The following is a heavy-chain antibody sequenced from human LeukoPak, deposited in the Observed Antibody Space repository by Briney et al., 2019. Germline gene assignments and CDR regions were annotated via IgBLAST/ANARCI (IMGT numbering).Heavy chain of an antibody. D-gene: IGHD3-10*01. CDR2: ITAGNSNT. CDR1: GYTSTNYA. Sequence: ASVKVSCKSSGYTSTNYAIHWFRQAPGQRLEWMGWITAGNSNTKYSQSFQGRVTITWDTSATTAYMEPSSLRYDDTAVYYCARGGSGSYYLLFGYWGQGTLVTVSS. J-gene: IGHJ4*02. CDR3: ARGGSGSYYLLFGY. V-gene: IGHV1-3*01.